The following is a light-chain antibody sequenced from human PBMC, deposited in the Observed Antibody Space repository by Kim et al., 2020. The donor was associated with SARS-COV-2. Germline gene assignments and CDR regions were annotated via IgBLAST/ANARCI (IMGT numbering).Light chain of an antibody. CDR1: SSDVGGYNY. Sequence: GQSITNSCTETSSDVGGYNYVSGYQQNPGKAPKLMIYDVSKRPSGVSNRFSGSKSGNTASLTISGLQAEDEADYYCSSYTSSSTFFFGTGTKVTVL. CDR2: DVS. CDR3: SSYTSSSTFF. J-gene: IGLJ1*01. V-gene: IGLV2-14*04.